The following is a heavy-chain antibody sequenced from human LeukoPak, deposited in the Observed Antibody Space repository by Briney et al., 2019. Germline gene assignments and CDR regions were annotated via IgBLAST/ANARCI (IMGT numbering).Heavy chain of an antibody. CDR1: GFTFSSYE. CDR3: ARDPTAGSK. Sequence: GRSLRLSCAASGFTFSSYEMNWVRQAPGKGLEWVSYISSGGSTTYYADSVKGRFTISRDNAKNSLYLQMNSLRAEDTAVYYCARDPTAGSKWGQGTLVTVSS. V-gene: IGHV3-48*03. J-gene: IGHJ4*02. CDR2: ISSGGSTT. D-gene: IGHD6-13*01.